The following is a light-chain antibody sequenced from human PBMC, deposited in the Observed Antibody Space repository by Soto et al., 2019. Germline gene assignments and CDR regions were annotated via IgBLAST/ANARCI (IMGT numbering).Light chain of an antibody. Sequence: EIVMTQSPATLSVSPGERATLSCRSSQSVNSNYLAWYQQKPGQAPRLLIYGISKRATDIPDRFSGSGSGTEFTLTISSLQPEDFATYYCQQRSNWPITFGQGTRLEI. CDR2: GIS. CDR1: QSVNSNY. J-gene: IGKJ5*01. V-gene: IGKV3D-20*02. CDR3: QQRSNWPIT.